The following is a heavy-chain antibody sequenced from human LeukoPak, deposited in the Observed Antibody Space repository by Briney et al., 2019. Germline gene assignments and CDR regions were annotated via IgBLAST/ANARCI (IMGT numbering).Heavy chain of an antibody. Sequence: ASVKVSCKASGYTFTEYYMHWVRQAPGQGLEWMGWINPNSGGANYAENFQGRVTMTRDTSISTAFMELSSLRYDDTALYYCARGQSLNDYWGQGTLVTVSS. J-gene: IGHJ4*02. CDR3: ARGQSLNDY. CDR1: GYTFTEYY. V-gene: IGHV1-2*02. CDR2: INPNSGGA.